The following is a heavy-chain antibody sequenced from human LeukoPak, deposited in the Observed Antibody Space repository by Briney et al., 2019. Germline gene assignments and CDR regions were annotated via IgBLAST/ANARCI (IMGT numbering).Heavy chain of an antibody. CDR3: ARHIVVVPAAMGWSDP. J-gene: IGHJ5*02. CDR2: IIPIFGTA. V-gene: IGHV1-69*13. Sequence: ASVKVSCKASGGTFSSYAISWVRQAPGQGLEWMGGIIPIFGTANYAQKFQGRVTITADESTSTAYMELSSLRSEDTAVYYCARHIVVVPAAMGWSDPWGQGTLVTVSS. CDR1: GGTFSSYA. D-gene: IGHD2-2*01.